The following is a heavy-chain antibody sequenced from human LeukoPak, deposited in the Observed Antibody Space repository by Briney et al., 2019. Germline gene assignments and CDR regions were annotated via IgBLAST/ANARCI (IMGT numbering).Heavy chain of an antibody. CDR2: IIPIFGTA. V-gene: IGHV1-69*13. CDR3: ARDRVPGCSGGSCFFDP. CDR1: GGTFSSYA. J-gene: IGHJ5*02. D-gene: IGHD2-15*01. Sequence: ASVKVSCKASGGTFSSYAISWVRQAPGQGLEWMGGIIPIFGTANYAQKFQGRVTITADESTSTAYMELSSLRSEDTAVYYCARDRVPGCSGGSCFFDPWGQGTLVTVSS.